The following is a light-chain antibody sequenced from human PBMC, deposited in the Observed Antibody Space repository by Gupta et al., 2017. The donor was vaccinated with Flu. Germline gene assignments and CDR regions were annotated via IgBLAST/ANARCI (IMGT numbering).Light chain of an antibody. Sequence: SYDLTQPPSLSVSPGQTASITCSGERLGRQNAYWYQLRPGQSPVVIIFEDSERPSGIPERFSGSKSGNTATMTISGAETMDEAAYYCQEWDHNTVIFGGGTKLTVL. CDR2: EDS. V-gene: IGLV3-1*01. CDR1: RLGRQN. CDR3: QEWDHNTVI. J-gene: IGLJ2*01.